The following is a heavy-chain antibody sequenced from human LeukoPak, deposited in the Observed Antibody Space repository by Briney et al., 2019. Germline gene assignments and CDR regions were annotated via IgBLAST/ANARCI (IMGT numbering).Heavy chain of an antibody. V-gene: IGHV3-30*07. D-gene: IGHD3-10*01. Sequence: GGSLRLSCAASGFTFSSYAMHWVRQAPGKGLEWVAVISYDGSNKYYADSVKGRFTISRDNSKNTLYLQMNSLRAEDTAVYYCATQITMVRGVIYWGQGTLVTVSS. CDR1: GFTFSSYA. CDR3: ATQITMVRGVIY. J-gene: IGHJ4*02. CDR2: ISYDGSNK.